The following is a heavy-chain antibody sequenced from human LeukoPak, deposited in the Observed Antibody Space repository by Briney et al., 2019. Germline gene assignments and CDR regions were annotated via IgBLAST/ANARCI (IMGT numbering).Heavy chain of an antibody. CDR1: GYTFTSYD. V-gene: IGHV1-8*01. CDR3: ARDIVVVTATSDSYSVFDY. CDR2: MNPNSGNT. J-gene: IGHJ4*02. Sequence: GASVKVSCKASGYTFTSYDINWVRQATGQGLEWMGWMNPNSGNTGYAQKFQGRVTMTRDTSISTAYMELSRLRSDDAAVYYCARDIVVVTATSDSYSVFDYWGQGTLVTVSS. D-gene: IGHD2-21*02.